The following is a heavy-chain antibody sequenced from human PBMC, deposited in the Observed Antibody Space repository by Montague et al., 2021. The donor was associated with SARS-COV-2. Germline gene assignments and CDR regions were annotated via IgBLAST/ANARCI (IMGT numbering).Heavy chain of an antibody. CDR2: IYYSGST. CDR3: ARYEGYYDILTGYSSPNYYYGMDV. Sequence: TLSLTCTVSGGSISSGGYYWSWLRQPPGKGLEWIGYIYYSGSTYYNPSLKSRVTISVDTSKNQFSLKLSSVTAADTAVYYCARYEGYYDILTGYSSPNYYYGMDVWGQGTTVTVSS. V-gene: IGHV4-31*03. D-gene: IGHD3-9*01. J-gene: IGHJ6*02. CDR1: GGSISSGGYY.